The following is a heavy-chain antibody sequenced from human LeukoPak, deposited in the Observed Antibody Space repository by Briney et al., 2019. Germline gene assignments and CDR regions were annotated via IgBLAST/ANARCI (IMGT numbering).Heavy chain of an antibody. J-gene: IGHJ3*02. Sequence: TGGSLRLSCAASGFTFSSYAMSWIRQAPGKGLEWVSYISSSGSTIYYADSVKGRFTISRDNAKNSLYLQMNSLRAEDTAVYYCARSPPKHYYDSSRAFDIWGQGTMVTVSS. CDR2: ISSSGSTI. D-gene: IGHD3-22*01. V-gene: IGHV3-11*01. CDR3: ARSPPKHYYDSSRAFDI. CDR1: GFTFSSYA.